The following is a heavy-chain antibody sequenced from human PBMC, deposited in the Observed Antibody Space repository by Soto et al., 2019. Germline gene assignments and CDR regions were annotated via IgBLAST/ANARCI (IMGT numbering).Heavy chain of an antibody. CDR2: TYYRSKWYN. CDR3: ARGRWPTFDY. CDR1: GDSVSSNNIA. D-gene: IGHD2-15*01. Sequence: SQTLSLTCAVSGDSVSSNNIAWNWLRQSPWRGLEWLGRTYYRSKWYNEYAVSVRSRITINLDTSKNQFSLQLNPVTPEDTAVYYCARGRWPTFDYWGQGAQVTVSS. J-gene: IGHJ4*02. V-gene: IGHV6-1*01.